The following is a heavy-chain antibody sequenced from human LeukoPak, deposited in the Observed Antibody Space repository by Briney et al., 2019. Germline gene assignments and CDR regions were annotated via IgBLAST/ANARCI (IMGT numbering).Heavy chain of an antibody. CDR1: GGSISGSNYY. CDR3: ARVPYYYGSGSFSY. V-gene: IGHV4-39*07. J-gene: IGHJ4*02. D-gene: IGHD3-10*01. CDR2: IYYSGST. Sequence: SESLSLTCTVSGGSISGSNYYWGWIRQPPGKGLEWIGTIYYSGSTYYSPSLKSRVTISIDTSKNHFSLKLTSVTAADTAVYYCARVPYYYGSGSFSYWGQGTLVTVSS.